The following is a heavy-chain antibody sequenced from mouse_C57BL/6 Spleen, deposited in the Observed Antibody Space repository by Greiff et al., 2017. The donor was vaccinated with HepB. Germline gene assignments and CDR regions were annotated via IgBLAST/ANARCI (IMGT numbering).Heavy chain of an antibody. J-gene: IGHJ4*01. CDR3: ARQGEGYAMDY. CDR1: GFTFSDYY. CDR2: ISNGGGST. Sequence: EVQGVESGGGLVQPGGSLKLSCAASGFTFSDYYMYWVRQTPEKRLEWVAYISNGGGSTYYPDTVKGRFTISRDNAKSTLYLQMSRLKSEGAAMYYCARQGEGYAMDYWGQGASVTVSS. V-gene: IGHV5-12*01.